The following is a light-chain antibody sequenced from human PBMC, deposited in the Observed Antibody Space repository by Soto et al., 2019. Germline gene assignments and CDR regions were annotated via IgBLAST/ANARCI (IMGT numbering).Light chain of an antibody. CDR1: QGIGTY. V-gene: IGKV1-9*01. CDR3: QQVDSYPRT. CDR2: ASS. J-gene: IGKJ1*01. Sequence: IQLTQPPSSLSASVGYRVTVTCRASQGIGTYLVWYQQKSGKAPTVLIYASSTLQTGVPSRFSGSGSGTDFSLTISSLHPEDVATYYCQQVDSYPRTFGQGTKVDIK.